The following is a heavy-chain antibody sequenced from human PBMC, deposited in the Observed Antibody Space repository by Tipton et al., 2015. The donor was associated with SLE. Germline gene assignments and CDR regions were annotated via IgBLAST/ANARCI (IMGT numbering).Heavy chain of an antibody. D-gene: IGHD1-26*01. CDR2: IYHSGST. J-gene: IGHJ4*02. CDR1: GYSISSGYY. V-gene: IGHV4-38-2*01. Sequence: TLSLTCAVSGYSISSGYYWGWIRQPPGKGLEWFGSIYHSGSTYYNPSPKSRVTISVDTSKNQFSLKLSSVTAADTAVYYCARHSRGRGGATPFDYWGQGTLVTVSS. CDR3: ARHSRGRGGATPFDY.